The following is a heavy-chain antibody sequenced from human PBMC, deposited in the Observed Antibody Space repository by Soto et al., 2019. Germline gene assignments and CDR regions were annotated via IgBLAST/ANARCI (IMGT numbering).Heavy chain of an antibody. J-gene: IGHJ4*02. CDR1: GGSFSGYY. CDR2: INHSGST. Sequence: PSETLSLTCAVYGGSFSGYYWSWIRQPPGKGLEWIGEINHSGSTNYNPSLKSRVTISVDTSKNQFSLKLSSVTAADTAVYYCARRPIGSYLYYYFDYWGQGTLVTVS. V-gene: IGHV4-34*01. D-gene: IGHD1-26*01. CDR3: ARRPIGSYLYYYFDY.